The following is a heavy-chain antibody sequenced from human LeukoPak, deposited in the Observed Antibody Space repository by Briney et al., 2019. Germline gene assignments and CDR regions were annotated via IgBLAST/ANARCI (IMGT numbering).Heavy chain of an antibody. D-gene: IGHD3-3*01. CDR2: ISGNAYST. V-gene: IGHV3-23*01. Sequence: GGSLRLSCAASGFPFSSYGMHWVRQAPGKGLEWVSGISGNAYSTYYADSVKGRFTIFRDNSKNTLYLQMNSLRAEDTVLYYCAKGYDFQAFDIWGQGTMVTVSS. J-gene: IGHJ3*02. CDR3: AKGYDFQAFDI. CDR1: GFPFSSYG.